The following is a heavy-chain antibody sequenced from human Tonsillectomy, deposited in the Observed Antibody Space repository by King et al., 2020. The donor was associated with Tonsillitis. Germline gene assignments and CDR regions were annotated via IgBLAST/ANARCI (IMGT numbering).Heavy chain of an antibody. J-gene: IGHJ5*02. D-gene: IGHD3-10*01. V-gene: IGHV4-59*01. Sequence: QLQESGPGLVKPSETLSLTCTVSGGSFSSYFWSWIRQPPGRGLEWVGYVHYSGSTNYNPSLKSRVTISRDTSKNQFSLKMSSVTAADTAFYYCAEGRGWFDPWGQGTLVIVSS. CDR3: AEGRGWFDP. CDR2: VHYSGST. CDR1: GGSFSSYF.